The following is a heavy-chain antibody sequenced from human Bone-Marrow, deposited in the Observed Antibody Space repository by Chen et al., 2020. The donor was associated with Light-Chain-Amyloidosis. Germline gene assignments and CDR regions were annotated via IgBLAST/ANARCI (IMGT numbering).Heavy chain of an antibody. D-gene: IGHD6-19*01. V-gene: IGHV3-53*02. CDR1: GFTVSGNY. J-gene: IGHJ6*02. Sequence: DVQLVETGGDLIQPGGSLRPSCAASGFTVSGNYRSWVRQAPGKGLEWVSLIYPGGNTFYADSVRGRFTISRDSSENTLYLQMNSLRAGDTALYFCARETSGSGWTFMDVWGQGTTVIVSS. CDR3: ARETSGSGWTFMDV. CDR2: IYPGGNT.